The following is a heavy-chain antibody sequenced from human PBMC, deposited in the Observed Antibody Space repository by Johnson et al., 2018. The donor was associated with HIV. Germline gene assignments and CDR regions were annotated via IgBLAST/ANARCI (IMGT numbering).Heavy chain of an antibody. CDR2: MSSSGRTI. CDR1: GFTFSDYY. D-gene: IGHD3-9*01. V-gene: IGHV3-11*04. Sequence: QVQLVESGGGLVKPGGSLRLSCAASGFTFSDYYMSWIRQAPGKGLEWVSYMSSSGRTIYYADSVKGRFTMSRDNAKKSLYLQMNSLRAEDTAVYYCAREEGTDILTRGDAFDIWGQGTMVTVSS. CDR3: AREEGTDILTRGDAFDI. J-gene: IGHJ3*02.